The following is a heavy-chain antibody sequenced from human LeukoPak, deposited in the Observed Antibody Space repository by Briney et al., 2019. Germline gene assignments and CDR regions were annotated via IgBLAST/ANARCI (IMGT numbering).Heavy chain of an antibody. J-gene: IGHJ4*02. Sequence: GGSLRLSCRASGFNFGDFSIGWLRQPPGKGLEWVGLIRSKTYGATREYAASVKGRFTISRDDSKSIAYLQINSLKTEDTALYYCSRDFGDYVGFLEYWGQGTLVTVSS. V-gene: IGHV3-49*03. CDR2: IRSKTYGATR. D-gene: IGHD4-17*01. CDR1: GFNFGDFS. CDR3: SRDFGDYVGFLEY.